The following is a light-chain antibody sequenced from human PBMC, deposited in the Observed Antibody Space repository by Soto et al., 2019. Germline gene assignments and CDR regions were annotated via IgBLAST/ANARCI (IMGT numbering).Light chain of an antibody. CDR1: QSVSSGY. CDR2: GAS. V-gene: IGKV3-20*01. CDR3: QQYGSSLPLT. Sequence: EIVLTQSPGTLSLSPGERATLSCRASQSVSSGYLAWYQQQPGQAPRLLIYGASSRATGIPDRFSGSGSGTDFTLTISRLEPEDIAVYYCQQYGSSLPLTFGGGTKVEIK. J-gene: IGKJ4*01.